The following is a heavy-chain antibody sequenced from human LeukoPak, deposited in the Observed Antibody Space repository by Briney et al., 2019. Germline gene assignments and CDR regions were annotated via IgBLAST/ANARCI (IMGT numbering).Heavy chain of an antibody. CDR3: ARGRSGTGYQFDY. CDR2: ISSSSSTT. CDR1: GFTFSSYN. V-gene: IGHV3-48*02. J-gene: IGHJ4*02. Sequence: PGGSLRLSCAASGFTFSSYNINWVRQATGEGLEWISYISSSSSTTYDAGSVKGRFTISRDNAYNSLYLQMNSLRDEDTAVYYCARGRSGTGYQFDYWGQGTLVTVSS. D-gene: IGHD1-1*01.